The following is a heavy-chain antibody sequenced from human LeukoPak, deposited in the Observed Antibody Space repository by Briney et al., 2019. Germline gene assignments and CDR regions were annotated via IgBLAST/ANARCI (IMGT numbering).Heavy chain of an antibody. CDR1: GFIFRSYW. J-gene: IGHJ4*02. V-gene: IGHV4-59*08. Sequence: PGGCLRLSCAASGFIFRSYWMRWVRQAPGKGLEGVGFIYYSGCTNYNPSLRSRVTISVDTSKNPFSLKLGPVTAADTAVSYCATLVGATGGDYWGQGTLVTVSS. CDR3: ATLVGATGGDY. D-gene: IGHD1-26*01. CDR2: IYYSGCT.